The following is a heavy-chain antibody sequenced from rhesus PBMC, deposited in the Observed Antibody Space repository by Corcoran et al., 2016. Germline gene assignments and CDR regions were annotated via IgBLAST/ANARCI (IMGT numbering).Heavy chain of an antibody. CDR3: AREWGYSGYSYNY. CDR2: LSPYNGNK. J-gene: IGHJ4*01. D-gene: IGHD5-42*01. CDR1: GYTFTSYY. Sequence: QVQLVQSGAEIKQPGASVKLSCKASGYTFTSYYMHWVRQAPGQGLEWIGLLSPYNGNKCYEQNFRGRVTITTDPSTSTGYMELSSLGSEDTAVYYCAREWGYSGYSYNYWGQGVLVTVSS. V-gene: IGHV1-180*01.